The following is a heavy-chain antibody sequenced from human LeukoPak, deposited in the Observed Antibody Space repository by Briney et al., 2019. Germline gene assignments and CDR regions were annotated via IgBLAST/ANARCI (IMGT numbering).Heavy chain of an antibody. Sequence: SETLSLTCTVSGGSISSSSYYWGWIRQPPGKGLEWIGSIYYSGSTYYNPSLKSRVTISVDTSKNQFSLKLSSVTAADTAVYYCARDAGSGYDFFWFDPWGQGTLVTVSS. J-gene: IGHJ5*02. CDR1: GGSISSSSYY. CDR2: IYYSGST. D-gene: IGHD5-12*01. CDR3: ARDAGSGYDFFWFDP. V-gene: IGHV4-39*07.